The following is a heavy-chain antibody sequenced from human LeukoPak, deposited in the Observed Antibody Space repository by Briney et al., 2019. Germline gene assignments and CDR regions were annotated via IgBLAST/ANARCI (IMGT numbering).Heavy chain of an antibody. J-gene: IGHJ4*02. V-gene: IGHV1-2*02. D-gene: IGHD4-17*01. CDR2: INPNSGGT. CDR1: GYTFTGYY. Sequence: ASVKVSCKASGYTFTGYYMHWVRQAPGQGLEWMGWINPNSGGTNYAQKFQGRVTMTRDTSISTAYMELSRLRSDDTAVYYCARDRAYGDYGGMVDYWGQGTLVTVSS. CDR3: ARDRAYGDYGGMVDY.